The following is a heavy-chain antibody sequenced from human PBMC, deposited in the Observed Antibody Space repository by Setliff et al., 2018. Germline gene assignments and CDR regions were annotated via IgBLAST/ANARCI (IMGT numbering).Heavy chain of an antibody. V-gene: IGHV3-48*03. CDR2: ISSSGSTI. CDR1: GFTFRSYE. D-gene: IGHD6-19*01. CDR3: ARHGSGGSGWYNPGWFDL. J-gene: IGHJ5*02. Sequence: GGSLRLSCAASGFTFRSYEMNWVRQAPGEGLEWISYISSSGSTIYYADSVKGRFTFSRDSANNSLYRQVNSLRAEDTAVYYCARHGSGGSGWYNPGWFDLWGQGTLVTVSS.